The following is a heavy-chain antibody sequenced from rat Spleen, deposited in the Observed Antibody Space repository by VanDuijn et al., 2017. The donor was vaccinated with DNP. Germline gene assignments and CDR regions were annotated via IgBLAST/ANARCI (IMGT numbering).Heavy chain of an antibody. CDR3: ARETGPAYY. V-gene: IGHV4-2*01. J-gene: IGHJ2*01. CDR2: INKDSSTI. D-gene: IGHD4-1*01. Sequence: EVKLVESGGGLVQPGRSLKLSCAASGFNFNDYWMGWVRQAPGKGLEWIGQINKDSSTITYIPSLKDKFTISRDNAQNTLYLQMSKLGSEDTAIYYCARETGPAYYWGQGVMVTVSS. CDR1: GFNFNDYW.